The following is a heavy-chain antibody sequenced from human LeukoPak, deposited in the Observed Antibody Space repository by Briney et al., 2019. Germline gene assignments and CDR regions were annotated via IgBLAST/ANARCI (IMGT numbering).Heavy chain of an antibody. CDR2: ISYDGSNK. Sequence: GGSLRLSCAASGFTFSSYAMHWVRQAPGKGLEWVAVISYDGSNKYYADSVKGRFTISRDNSKNTLYLQMNSLRAEDTAVYYCARETYYDFWSGYYAYYYGMDVWGQGTTVTVSS. D-gene: IGHD3-3*01. CDR3: ARETYYDFWSGYYAYYYGMDV. V-gene: IGHV3-30*04. CDR1: GFTFSSYA. J-gene: IGHJ6*02.